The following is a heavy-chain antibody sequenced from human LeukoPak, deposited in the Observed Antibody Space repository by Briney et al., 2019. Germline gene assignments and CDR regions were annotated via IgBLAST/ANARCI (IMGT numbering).Heavy chain of an antibody. D-gene: IGHD1-26*01. CDR2: IYSGST. CDR3: ARGVGYYFDY. Sequence: SETLSLTCTVSGGSISGYYWSWIRQPPGKGLEWIGYIYSGSTNYNPSLNSRVTISVDTSKNQFSLKLSSVTAADTAVYYCARGVGYYFDYWGQGTLVTVSS. V-gene: IGHV4-59*12. CDR1: GGSISGYY. J-gene: IGHJ4*02.